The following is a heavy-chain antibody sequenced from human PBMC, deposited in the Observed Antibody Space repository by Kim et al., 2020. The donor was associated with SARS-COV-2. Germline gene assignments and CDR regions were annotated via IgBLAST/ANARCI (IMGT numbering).Heavy chain of an antibody. CDR3: ATSRGYNYYGIDV. CDR1: GFTVSSNY. V-gene: IGHV3-53*01. D-gene: IGHD3-10*01. CDR2: IYGGGST. J-gene: IGHJ6*02. Sequence: GGSLRLSCAASGFTVSSNYMTWVRQAPGKGLDWVSIIYGGGSTYYADSVKGRFTISRDNSKNTLYLQMNSRVVDDTAVYYCATSRGYNYYGIDVWGQGNTVTVSS.